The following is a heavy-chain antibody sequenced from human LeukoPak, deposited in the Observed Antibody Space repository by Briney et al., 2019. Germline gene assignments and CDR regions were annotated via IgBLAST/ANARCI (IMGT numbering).Heavy chain of an antibody. CDR2: ISGSGGST. V-gene: IGHV3-23*01. Sequence: GGSLRLSCAASGFTFSSYAMSWVRQAPGKGLEWVSAISGSGGSTYYADSVKGRFTISRDNSKNTLYLQMNSLRAEDTAVYYCARDTSIAAAVTLDYWGQGTLVTVSS. CDR1: GFTFSSYA. J-gene: IGHJ4*02. D-gene: IGHD6-13*01. CDR3: ARDTSIAAAVTLDY.